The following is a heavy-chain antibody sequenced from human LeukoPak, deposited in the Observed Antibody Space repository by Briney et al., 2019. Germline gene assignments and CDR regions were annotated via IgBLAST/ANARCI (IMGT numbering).Heavy chain of an antibody. V-gene: IGHV1-2*02. Sequence: ASVKVSCKASGYTFTGYYMHWVRQPPGQGLEWMGWINPNSGGTNYAQKFQGRLTMTRDTSISTAYMELSRLRSDDTAVYYCARDPGVSVAAYYFDYWGQGTLVTVSS. J-gene: IGHJ4*02. CDR2: INPNSGGT. CDR1: GYTFTGYY. D-gene: IGHD6-19*01. CDR3: ARDPGVSVAAYYFDY.